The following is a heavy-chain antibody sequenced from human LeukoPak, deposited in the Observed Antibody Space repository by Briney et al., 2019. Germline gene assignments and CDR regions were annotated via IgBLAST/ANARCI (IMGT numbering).Heavy chain of an antibody. D-gene: IGHD2-2*01. V-gene: IGHV4-4*07. CDR1: GGSISSYY. Sequence: SETLSLTCTVSGGSISSYYWSWIRQPAGKELEWIGRIYTSGSTNYNPSLKSRVTMSVDTSKNQFSLKLSSVTAADTAVYYCARVDWRPAANFAFDIWGQGTMVTVSS. CDR2: IYTSGST. CDR3: ARVDWRPAANFAFDI. J-gene: IGHJ3*02.